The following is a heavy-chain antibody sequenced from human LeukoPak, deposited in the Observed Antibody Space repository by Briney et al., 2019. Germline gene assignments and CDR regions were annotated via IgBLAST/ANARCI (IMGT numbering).Heavy chain of an antibody. D-gene: IGHD1-26*01. CDR3: ARGRPVGASTVEDY. V-gene: IGHV3-66*01. CDR1: GFTFSNYG. CDR2: IYSGGST. J-gene: IGHJ4*02. Sequence: PGGTLRLSCAASGFTFSNYGLSWVRQAPGQGLEWVSVIYSGGSTYYADSVKGRFTISRDNSKNTLYLQMNNLRAEDTAVYYCARGRPVGASTVEDYWGQGTLVTVSS.